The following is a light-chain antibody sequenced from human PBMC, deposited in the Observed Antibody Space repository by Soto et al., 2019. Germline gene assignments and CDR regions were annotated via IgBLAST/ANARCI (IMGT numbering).Light chain of an antibody. CDR2: DNT. Sequence: QSVLTQPPSMSGAPGQRVTMSCTGSSSNLGAGYDVHWYQRLPGAAPKLLIYDNTHRPSGVPNRFSGSKSGTSASLAITGLQAEDEADYYCQSYDSGLSGHWVFGRGTKLTVL. CDR1: SSNLGAGYD. CDR3: QSYDSGLSGHWV. V-gene: IGLV1-40*01. J-gene: IGLJ3*02.